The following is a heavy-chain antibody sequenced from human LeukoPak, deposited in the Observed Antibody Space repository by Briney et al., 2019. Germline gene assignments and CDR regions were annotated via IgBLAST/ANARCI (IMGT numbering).Heavy chain of an antibody. D-gene: IGHD1-1*01. V-gene: IGHV1-18*01. CDR3: ATASPNNWNANFDY. CDR1: GYTFTSYG. J-gene: IGHJ4*02. CDR2: ISAYNGNT. Sequence: ASVKVSCKASGYTFTSYGISWVRQAPGQGLEWMGWISAYNGNTNYAQKLQGRVTMTTDTSTSTAYMELRSLRSDDTAVYYCATASPNNWNANFDYWGQGTLVTVSS.